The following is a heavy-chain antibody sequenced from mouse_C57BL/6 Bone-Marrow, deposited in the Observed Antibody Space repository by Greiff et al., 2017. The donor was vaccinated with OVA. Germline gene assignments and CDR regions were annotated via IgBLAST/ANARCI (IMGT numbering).Heavy chain of an antibody. CDR3: AGYANSYAMDY. Sequence: EVMLVESGGGLVKPGGSLKLSCAASGFTFSNYAMSWVRQTPEKRLEWVATISDGGSYTYYPDNVKGRFTISRDTAKNNLYLQMSHLKSEDTAMYYCAGYANSYAMDYWGQGTSVTVSS. CDR2: ISDGGSYT. CDR1: GFTFSNYA. J-gene: IGHJ4*01. D-gene: IGHD2-1*01. V-gene: IGHV5-4*03.